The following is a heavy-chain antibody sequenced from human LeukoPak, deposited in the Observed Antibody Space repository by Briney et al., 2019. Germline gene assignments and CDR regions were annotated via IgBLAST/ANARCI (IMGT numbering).Heavy chain of an antibody. J-gene: IGHJ5*02. V-gene: IGHV3-33*01. CDR2: IWYDGSNK. Sequence: PGGSLRLSCAASGFTFSSYGMHWVRQAPGKGLEWVAVIWYDGSNKYYADSVKGRFTISRDNSKNTLYLQMNSLRAEDTAVYYCAREREDPNWFDPWGQEPWSPSPQ. CDR3: AREREDPNWFDP. D-gene: IGHD1-26*01. CDR1: GFTFSSYG.